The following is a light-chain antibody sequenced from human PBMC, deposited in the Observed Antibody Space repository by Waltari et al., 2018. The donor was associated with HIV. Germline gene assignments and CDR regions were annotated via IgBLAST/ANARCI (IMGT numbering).Light chain of an antibody. V-gene: IGLV1-44*01. J-gene: IGLJ3*02. CDR1: GPHIGSND. Sequence: QSVLTQPPSASGTPGQRVTISRSGSGPHIGSNDVNWYQQLPGTAPKLLIYSNNQRPSGVPDRFSGSKSGTSASLAISGLQSEDDADYYCAAWDDSLNGPMFGGGTKLTVL. CDR2: SNN. CDR3: AAWDDSLNGPM.